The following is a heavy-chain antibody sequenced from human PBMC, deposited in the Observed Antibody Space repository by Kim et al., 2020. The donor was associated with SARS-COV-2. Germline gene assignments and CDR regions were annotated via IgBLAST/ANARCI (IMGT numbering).Heavy chain of an antibody. CDR1: GFTFSSYG. CDR3: AKDDYDFWSGYYQFGY. Sequence: GGSLRLSCAASGFTFSSYGMHWVRQAPGKGLEWVAVISYDGSNKYYADSVKGRFTISRDNSKNTLYLQMNSLRAEDTAVYYCAKDDYDFWSGYYQFGYWGQGTLVTVSS. J-gene: IGHJ4*02. D-gene: IGHD3-3*01. CDR2: ISYDGSNK. V-gene: IGHV3-30*18.